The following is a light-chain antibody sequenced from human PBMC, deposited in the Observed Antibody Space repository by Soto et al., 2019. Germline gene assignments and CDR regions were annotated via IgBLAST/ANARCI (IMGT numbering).Light chain of an antibody. CDR2: AAS. V-gene: IGKV3-20*01. J-gene: IGKJ5*01. CDR1: QSVSTTF. CDR3: QQYGSSFIT. Sequence: IVLTQSPGTLSLSPGETATLSCRASQSVSTTFLAWYQQKPGQAPRLLIHAASTRATGIPDRFSGSGSGTDFILTISRLDPEDSAVYYCQQYGSSFITFGQGTRLE.